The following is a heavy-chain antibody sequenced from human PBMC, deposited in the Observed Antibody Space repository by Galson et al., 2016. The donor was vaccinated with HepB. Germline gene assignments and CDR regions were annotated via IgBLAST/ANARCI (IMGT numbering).Heavy chain of an antibody. CDR3: AKPYEWNGPYLPYDS. V-gene: IGHV3-23*01. J-gene: IGHJ4*02. D-gene: IGHD2-8*01. Sequence: SLRLSCAASGFSFSSYGMSWVRQAPGKGLEWVSAITDRGDGATYADSVRGRFTLSRDNSKNTLYLQMNSLRAEDTAMYYCAKPYEWNGPYLPYDSWGQGTRVTVSS. CDR2: ITDRGDGA. CDR1: GFSFSSYG.